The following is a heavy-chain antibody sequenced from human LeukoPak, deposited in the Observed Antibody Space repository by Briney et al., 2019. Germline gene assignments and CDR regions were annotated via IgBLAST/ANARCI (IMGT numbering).Heavy chain of an antibody. CDR3: ARVAGSGSYYNVFSASDY. Sequence: ASVKVSCKASGYTFTGYDMHWVRQAPGQGLEWMGWINPNSGGTNYAQKFQGRVTMTRDTSISTAFMELSRLRSDDTAVYYCARVAGSGSYYNVFSASDYWGQGTLVTVSS. CDR2: INPNSGGT. J-gene: IGHJ4*02. V-gene: IGHV1-2*02. CDR1: GYTFTGYD. D-gene: IGHD3-10*01.